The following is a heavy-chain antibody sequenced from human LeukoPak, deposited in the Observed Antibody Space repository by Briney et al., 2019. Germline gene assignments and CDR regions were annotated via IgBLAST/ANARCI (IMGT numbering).Heavy chain of an antibody. J-gene: IGHJ4*02. D-gene: IGHD3-10*01. V-gene: IGHV3-66*01. CDR1: GFTFSSYS. CDR3: ARGIGELLGRGSY. Sequence: GGSLRLSCAASGFTFSSYSMNWVRQAPGKGLEWVSVIYSGGSTYYADSVKGRFTISRDNSKNTLYLQMNSLRAEDTAVYYCARGIGELLGRGSYWGRGTLVTVSS. CDR2: IYSGGST.